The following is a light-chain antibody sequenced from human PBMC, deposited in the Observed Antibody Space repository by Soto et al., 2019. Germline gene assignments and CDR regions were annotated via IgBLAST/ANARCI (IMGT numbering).Light chain of an antibody. CDR1: SSNIGSHV. V-gene: IGLV1-44*01. CDR3: AVWDDSLDGWV. CDR2: DNN. Sequence: QSVLTQPPSASGTPGQRVTISCSGSSSNIGSHVVYWYQQLAGTAPKLLMYDNNQRPSGVPDRLSGSKSGTSASLVISGLQSEDEADYYCAVWDDSLDGWVFGGRTKVTVL. J-gene: IGLJ3*02.